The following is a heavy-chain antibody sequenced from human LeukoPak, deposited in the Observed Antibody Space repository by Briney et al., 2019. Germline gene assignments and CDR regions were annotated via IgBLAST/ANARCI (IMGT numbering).Heavy chain of an antibody. CDR1: GYTFTGYY. Sequence: GASVKVSCKASGYTFTGYYMHWVRQAPGQGLEWMGWINPNSGGTNYAQKFQGRVTMTRDTSISTAYMELSRLRSDDTAVYYCARGIMYDGDYTWVDVWGKGTTVTVSS. D-gene: IGHD4-17*01. CDR3: ARGIMYDGDYTWVDV. V-gene: IGHV1-2*02. CDR2: INPNSGGT. J-gene: IGHJ6*04.